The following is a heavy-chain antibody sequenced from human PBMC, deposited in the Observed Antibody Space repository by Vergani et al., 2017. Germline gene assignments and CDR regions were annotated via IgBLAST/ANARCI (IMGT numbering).Heavy chain of an antibody. Sequence: EVQLVESGGGLVKPGGSLRLSCAASGFTFSSYSMNWVRQAPGKGLEWVSSISSSSSYIYYADSVKGRFTISRDNAKNSLYLQMNSLRGEDTAVYYCARDPHDYGGSFDYWGQGTLVTVSS. CDR2: ISSSSSYI. CDR1: GFTFSSYS. CDR3: ARDPHDYGGSFDY. D-gene: IGHD4-23*01. V-gene: IGHV3-21*01. J-gene: IGHJ4*02.